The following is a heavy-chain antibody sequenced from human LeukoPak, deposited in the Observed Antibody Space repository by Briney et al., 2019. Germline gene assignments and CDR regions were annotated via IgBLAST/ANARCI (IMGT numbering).Heavy chain of an antibody. D-gene: IGHD3-22*01. V-gene: IGHV1-46*01. CDR3: ARGPGEGGSSGYYYGKPEDPAEYYFDY. Sequence: ASVKVSCKAFGYTFTSNYMHWVRQAPGQGPEWMGVISPSGGSTTYAQKFQGRVTLTRDMSTSTVHMELSSLRSEDTAVYYCARGPGEGGSSGYYYGKPEDPAEYYFDYWGQGTLVTVSS. J-gene: IGHJ4*02. CDR1: GYTFTSNY. CDR2: ISPSGGST.